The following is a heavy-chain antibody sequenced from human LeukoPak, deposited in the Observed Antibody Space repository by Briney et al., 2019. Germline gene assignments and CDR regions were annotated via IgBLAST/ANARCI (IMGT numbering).Heavy chain of an antibody. V-gene: IGHV3-53*01. CDR3: ASRGARLGSLDY. CDR1: GFTVNDNH. CDR2: ITIGGNT. D-gene: IGHD7-27*01. J-gene: IGHJ4*02. Sequence: GGSLRLSCAASGFTVNDNHMSWVRQAPGKGLEWLSVITIGGNTYYADSVKGRFTVSRDNSKNTLYLQMNTLSAEDTAVYYCASRGARLGSLDYWGQGTLVTVSS.